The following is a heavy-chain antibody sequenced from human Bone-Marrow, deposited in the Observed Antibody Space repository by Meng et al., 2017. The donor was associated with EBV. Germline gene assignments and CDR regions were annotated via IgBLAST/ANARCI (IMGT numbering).Heavy chain of an antibody. V-gene: IGHV3-30*03. CDR1: GFTFSGYG. J-gene: IGHJ5*02. CDR2: IPSDGNI. D-gene: IGHD1-14*01. Sequence: QVQLVGSGGGVVQPGRSLRLPCAASGFTFSGYGMFWVRQAPGKGPEWVAIIPSDGNIYYADSVKGRFTISRDNSKNTLYLQMNSLRGEDTAVYYCARDLSGRFDPWGQGTLVTVSS. CDR3: ARDLSGRFDP.